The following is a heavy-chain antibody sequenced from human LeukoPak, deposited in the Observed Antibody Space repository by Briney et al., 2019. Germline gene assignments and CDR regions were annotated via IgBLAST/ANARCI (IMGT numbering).Heavy chain of an antibody. CDR2: ISGSAGSR. CDR3: AKDLLGSGYPFDY. CDR1: GFTFSSYG. Sequence: GSLRLSCAASGFTFSSYGMTWVRQAPGKGLEWVSGISGSAGSRNYADSVKGRFTISRDNSKNTLYLQMNSLRAEDTAVYYCAKDLLGSGYPFDYWGQGTLVAVSS. V-gene: IGHV3-23*01. J-gene: IGHJ4*02. D-gene: IGHD3-3*01.